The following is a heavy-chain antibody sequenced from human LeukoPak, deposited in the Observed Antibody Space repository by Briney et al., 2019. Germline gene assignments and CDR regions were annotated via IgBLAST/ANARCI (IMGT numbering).Heavy chain of an antibody. J-gene: IGHJ5*02. CDR3: ARVVVVTATNWFDP. CDR2: IYYSGST. D-gene: IGHD2-21*02. Sequence: PSETLSLTCTVSGGSVSSGSYYWSWIRQPPGKGLEWIGYIYYSGSTNYNPSLKSRVTISVDTSKNQFSLKLSCVTAAGTAVYYCARVVVVTATNWFDPWGQGTLVTVSS. CDR1: GGSVSSGSYY. V-gene: IGHV4-61*01.